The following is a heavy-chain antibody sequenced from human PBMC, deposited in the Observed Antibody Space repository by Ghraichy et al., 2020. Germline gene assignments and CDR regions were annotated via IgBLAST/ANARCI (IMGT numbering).Heavy chain of an antibody. CDR1: GFSVSNDY. J-gene: IGHJ4*02. CDR3: VREIPTTTLYD. V-gene: IGHV3-66*01. CDR2: IYRGDRT. D-gene: IGHD2/OR15-2a*01. Sequence: GGSLRLSCAASGFSVSNDYMSWVRQAPGKGLEWVSVIYRGDRTYYTDSVKGRFTISRDNSHNTVHLQMNNLRAEDMALYYCVREIPTTTLYDWGQGTLVTVSS.